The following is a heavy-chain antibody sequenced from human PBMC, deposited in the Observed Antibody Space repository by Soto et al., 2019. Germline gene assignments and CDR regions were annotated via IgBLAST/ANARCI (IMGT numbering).Heavy chain of an antibody. CDR3: ARRRYCGTDCYSKHYYGLDV. Sequence: QVQLVQSGAEVKKPGSSVQVSCRSSGATFSSYTVNWVRQAPGQGLEWMGRIITILGITDYAQKFKGRVTSXAXKXXRTAYMDLSSLRYDDTATYYCARRRYCGTDCYSKHYYGLDVWGQGTTVTVSS. D-gene: IGHD2-21*02. V-gene: IGHV1-69*02. J-gene: IGHJ6*02. CDR2: IITILGIT. CDR1: GATFSSYT.